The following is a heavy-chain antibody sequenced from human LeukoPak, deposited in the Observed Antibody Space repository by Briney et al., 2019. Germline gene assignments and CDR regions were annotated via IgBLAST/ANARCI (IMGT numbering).Heavy chain of an antibody. Sequence: SGGSLRLSCAASGFTFSSYEMNWVRQAPGKGLEWVSYISSSGSTIYYADSVKGRFTISRDNAKNSLYLQMNSLRAEDTAVYYCARVDYDRSGEDANAEYFQHWGQGTLVTVSS. CDR1: GFTFSSYE. CDR2: ISSSGSTI. J-gene: IGHJ1*01. D-gene: IGHD3-22*01. CDR3: ARVDYDRSGEDANAEYFQH. V-gene: IGHV3-48*03.